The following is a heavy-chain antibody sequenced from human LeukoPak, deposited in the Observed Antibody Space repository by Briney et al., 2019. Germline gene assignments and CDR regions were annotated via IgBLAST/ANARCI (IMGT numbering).Heavy chain of an antibody. CDR3: AKERSGGYYFDY. CDR1: GFTFSNYV. Sequence: GGSPRLSCVASGFTFSNYVMNWVRQSPGKGPEWVSTISGSGGVTSYADSVKGRFTISRDNSKNTLYLQMNSLRAEDTAVYYCAKERSGGYYFDYWGQGTLVTVSS. J-gene: IGHJ4*02. D-gene: IGHD6-19*01. CDR2: ISGSGGVT. V-gene: IGHV3-23*01.